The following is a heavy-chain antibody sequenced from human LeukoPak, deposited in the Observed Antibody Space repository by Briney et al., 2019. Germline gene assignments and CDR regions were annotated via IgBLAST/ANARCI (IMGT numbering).Heavy chain of an antibody. Sequence: PGGSLRLSCAASGFTFSSYGMHWVRQAPGKGLEWVAFIRYDGSNKYYADSVKGRFTISRDNSKNTLYLQMNSLRAEDTAVYYCAKDATMVRGVADFIDYWGQGTLVTVSS. CDR2: IRYDGSNK. CDR3: AKDATMVRGVADFIDY. CDR1: GFTFSSYG. V-gene: IGHV3-30*02. D-gene: IGHD3-10*01. J-gene: IGHJ4*02.